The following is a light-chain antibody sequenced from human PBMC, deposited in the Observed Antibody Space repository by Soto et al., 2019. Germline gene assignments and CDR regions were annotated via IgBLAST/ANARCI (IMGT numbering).Light chain of an antibody. V-gene: IGLV1-44*01. Sequence: QIVLTPPRSTAWTPGETVTITCSGSSSNIGSNTVNWYQQLPGTAPKLLIYSNNQRPSGVPDRFSGSKSGTSASLAISGLQSEDEADYYCAALDDSLNGPVFGTGTKVTVL. CDR2: SNN. J-gene: IGLJ1*01. CDR1: SSNIGSNT. CDR3: AALDDSLNGPV.